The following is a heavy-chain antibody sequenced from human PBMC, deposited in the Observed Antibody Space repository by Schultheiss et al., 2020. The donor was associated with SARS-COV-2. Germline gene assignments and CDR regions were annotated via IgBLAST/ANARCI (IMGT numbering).Heavy chain of an antibody. V-gene: IGHV5-51*01. CDR2: IYPGDSDT. Sequence: GGSLRLSCEGSGYSFDRYWIGWVRQMPGKGLEWMGVIYPGDSDTRYSPSFQGQVTISANKSISTAYLQWSSLKASDTAMYYCARPDRDGYNFDAFDIWGQGTTVTVSS. CDR3: ARPDRDGYNFDAFDI. CDR1: GYSFDRYW. J-gene: IGHJ3*02. D-gene: IGHD5-24*01.